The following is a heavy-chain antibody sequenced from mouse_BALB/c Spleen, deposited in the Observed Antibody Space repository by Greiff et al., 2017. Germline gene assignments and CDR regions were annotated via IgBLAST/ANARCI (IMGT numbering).Heavy chain of an antibody. CDR2: INPTTGYT. J-gene: IGHJ2*01. Sequence: QVQLQQSGAELAKPGASVKMSCKASGYTFTNYWMHWVKQRPGQGLEWIGYINPTTGYTEHNQKFKDKATLTADKSSSTAYMQLSSLTSEDSAVYYCARTYYRSYFDYWGQGTTLTVSS. V-gene: IGHV1-7*01. D-gene: IGHD2-14*01. CDR3: ARTYYRSYFDY. CDR1: GYTFTNYW.